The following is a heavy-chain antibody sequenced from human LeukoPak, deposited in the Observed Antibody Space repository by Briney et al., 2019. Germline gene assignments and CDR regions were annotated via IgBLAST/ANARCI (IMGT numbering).Heavy chain of an antibody. CDR2: ISYDGSNK. J-gene: IGHJ4*02. CDR3: AREGYSSSWAEPFTLNY. V-gene: IGHV3-30-3*01. Sequence: GGSLRLSCAASGFTFSSYAMHWVRQAPGKGLEWVAVISYDGSNKYYADSVKGRFTISRDNSKNTLYLQMNSLRAEDTAVYYCAREGYSSSWAEPFTLNYWGQGTLVTVSS. D-gene: IGHD6-13*01. CDR1: GFTFSSYA.